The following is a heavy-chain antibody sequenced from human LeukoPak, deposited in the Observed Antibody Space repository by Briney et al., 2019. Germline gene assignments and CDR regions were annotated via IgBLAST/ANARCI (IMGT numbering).Heavy chain of an antibody. CDR1: GFTFGSFA. J-gene: IGHJ4*02. CDR3: AKVGSDWYGETDY. V-gene: IGHV3-23*01. CDR2: IFGGGGST. Sequence: PGGSLRLSCEASGFTFGSFAMYWVRQAPGKGLDWIAGIFGGGGSTYYADSVKGRFTISRDNSDNTLYLQMNSLRAEDTAVYYCAKVGSDWYGETDYWGQGTLVTVSS. D-gene: IGHD3-10*01.